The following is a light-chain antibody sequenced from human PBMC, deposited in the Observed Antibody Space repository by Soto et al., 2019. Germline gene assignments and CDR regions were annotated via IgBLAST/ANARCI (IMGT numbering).Light chain of an antibody. J-gene: IGLJ2*01. CDR3: GTWDSSLSDVL. CDR2: ENS. V-gene: IGLV1-51*02. Sequence: QSVLTQPPSVSAAPGQKVTISCSGSSSNIGNNYVSWFQQLPGAAPKLLIYENSKRPSGIPGRFSGSKSGTSATLGITGLQTGDEADYYCGTWDSSLSDVLFGGGTKLTVL. CDR1: SSNIGNNY.